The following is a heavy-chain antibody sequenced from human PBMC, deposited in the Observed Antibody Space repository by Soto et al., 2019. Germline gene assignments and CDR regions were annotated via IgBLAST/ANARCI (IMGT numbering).Heavy chain of an antibody. V-gene: IGHV3-23*01. CDR2: ISGSGGTT. CDR3: AKDAPPSGPTGYFDY. D-gene: IGHD2-15*01. J-gene: IGHJ4*02. CDR1: GFTFSNYA. Sequence: GSLRLSCAASGFTFSNYALSWVRQAPGKGLEWVSSISGSGGTTYYADSVKGRFTISRDNSENTLYLQMNSLRAEDTAIYSCAKDAPPSGPTGYFDYWGQGTLVTVSS.